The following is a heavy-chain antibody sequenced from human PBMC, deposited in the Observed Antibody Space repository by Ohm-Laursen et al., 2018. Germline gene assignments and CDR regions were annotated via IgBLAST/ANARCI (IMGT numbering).Heavy chain of an antibody. J-gene: IGHJ3*02. Sequence: SLRLSCSASGFTFSSYAMSWVRQAPGKGLEWVSAISGSGGSTYYADSVKGRFTISRDNSKNTLYLQMNSLRAEDTAVYYCAKDFQGSSSWYLSSGDAFDIWGQGTMVTVSS. CDR1: GFTFSSYA. CDR3: AKDFQGSSSWYLSSGDAFDI. CDR2: ISGSGGST. D-gene: IGHD6-13*01. V-gene: IGHV3-23*01.